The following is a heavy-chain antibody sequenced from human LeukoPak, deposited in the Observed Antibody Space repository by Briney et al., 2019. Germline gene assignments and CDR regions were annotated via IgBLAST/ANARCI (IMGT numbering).Heavy chain of an antibody. Sequence: PSETLSLTCTVSGVSISSSNSYWGWLRQPPGKGLEWIGSIYYSGNTYYNASLKSQVSISIDTSKNQFSLKLSSVTAADTAVYYCARISPREDIVATGIDPWGQGTLVTVSS. J-gene: IGHJ5*02. CDR2: IYYSGNT. V-gene: IGHV4-39*07. CDR3: ARISPREDIVATGIDP. CDR1: GVSISSSNSY. D-gene: IGHD5-12*01.